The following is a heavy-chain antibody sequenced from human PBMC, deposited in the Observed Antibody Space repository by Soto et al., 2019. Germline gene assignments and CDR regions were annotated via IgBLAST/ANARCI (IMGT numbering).Heavy chain of an antibody. J-gene: IGHJ6*02. CDR2: IYYSGST. CDR3: ARENVDTAMVTWGAYYYYGMDV. V-gene: IGHV4-59*01. Sequence: QVQLQESGPGLVKPSETLSLTCTVSGGSISSYYWSWIRQPPGKGLEWIGYIYYSGSTNYNPSLKSRVTISVDTSKNQFSLKLSSVTAADTAVYYCARENVDTAMVTWGAYYYYGMDVWGQGTTVTVSS. D-gene: IGHD5-18*01. CDR1: GGSISSYY.